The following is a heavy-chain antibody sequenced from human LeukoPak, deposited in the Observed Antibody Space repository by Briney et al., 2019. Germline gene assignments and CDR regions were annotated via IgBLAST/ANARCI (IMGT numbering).Heavy chain of an antibody. CDR2: ISAYNGNT. J-gene: IGHJ4*02. D-gene: IGHD3-10*01. CDR1: GYTFTSCG. Sequence: ASVKVSCKASGYTFTSCGISWVRQAPGQGLEWMGWISAYNGNTNYAQKLQGRVTMTTDTSTSTAYMELRSLRSDDTAVYYCARGRSMVRGVITNDYWGQGTLVTVSS. CDR3: ARGRSMVRGVITNDY. V-gene: IGHV1-18*01.